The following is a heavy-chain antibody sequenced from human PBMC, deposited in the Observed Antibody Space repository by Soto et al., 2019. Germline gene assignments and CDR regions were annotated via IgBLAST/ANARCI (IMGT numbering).Heavy chain of an antibody. CDR2: INPSGGST. CDR1: GYTFTSYY. V-gene: IGHV1-46*01. CDR3: ARGPGPDLHYYYGMDV. Sequence: QVQLVQSGAEVKKPGASVKVSCKASGYTFTSYYMHWVRQAPGQGLEWMGIINPSGGSTRYAQKFQGRVTMTRDTSTSTVYMELSSLRSEDTAVYYCARGPGPDLHYYYGMDVWGQGTTVTVSS. J-gene: IGHJ6*02.